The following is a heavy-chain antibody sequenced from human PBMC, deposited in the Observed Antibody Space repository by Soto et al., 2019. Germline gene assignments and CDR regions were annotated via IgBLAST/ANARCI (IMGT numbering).Heavy chain of an antibody. Sequence: EVQLLESGGDLVQPGGSLRLSCPASGFTFSSNAMSWVRQAPGKGLEWVSVITNTGGDTLYADSVKGRFTISRDNSKNNLYLQMNSLRAEDTAIYYCARASGESYPGSRVLDSWGQGTRVTVSS. CDR2: ITNTGGDT. CDR1: GFTFSSNA. V-gene: IGHV3-23*01. D-gene: IGHD3-10*01. J-gene: IGHJ4*02. CDR3: ARASGESYPGSRVLDS.